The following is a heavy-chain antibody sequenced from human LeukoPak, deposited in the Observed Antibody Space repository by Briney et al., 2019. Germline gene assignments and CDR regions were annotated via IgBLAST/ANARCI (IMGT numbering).Heavy chain of an antibody. CDR1: GFTFSSYS. D-gene: IGHD3-22*01. J-gene: IGHJ4*02. Sequence: GGSLRLSCAASGFTFSSYSMNWVRQAPGKGLEWVSAISGSGGSTYYADSVKGRFTISRDNSKNTLYLQMNSLRAEDTAVYYCAKEGDSSGYLYYFDYWGQGTLVTVSS. CDR3: AKEGDSSGYLYYFDY. V-gene: IGHV3-23*01. CDR2: ISGSGGST.